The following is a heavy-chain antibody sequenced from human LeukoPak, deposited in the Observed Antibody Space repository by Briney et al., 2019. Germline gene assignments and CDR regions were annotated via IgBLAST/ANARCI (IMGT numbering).Heavy chain of an antibody. CDR3: ARRSLTTGGHAFDV. Sequence: PGGSLRLSCAATGFTFSDHNMGWMRQAPGKGLEWTSYMSGSGIYYADSVKGRFTISRDNAKNSLYLQMSSLRAEDSAVYFSARRSLTTGGHAFDVWGQGTLVTVSS. CDR2: MSGSGI. CDR1: GFTFSDHN. D-gene: IGHD1-1*01. V-gene: IGHV3-11*01. J-gene: IGHJ3*01.